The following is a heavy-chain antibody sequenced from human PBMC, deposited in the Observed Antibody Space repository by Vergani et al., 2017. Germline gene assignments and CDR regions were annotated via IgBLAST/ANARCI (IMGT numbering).Heavy chain of an antibody. CDR3: AKDHDILTGYYLHYCDY. Sequence: VQLVESGGGVVQPGRSLRLSCAASGFTFSSYGMHWVRQAPGKGLEWVAVISYDGSNKYYADSVKGRFTISRDNSKNTLYLQMNSLRAEDTAVYYCAKDHDILTGYYLHYCDYGGQGTLVTVSS. J-gene: IGHJ4*02. V-gene: IGHV3-30*18. CDR1: GFTFSSYG. CDR2: ISYDGSNK. D-gene: IGHD3-9*01.